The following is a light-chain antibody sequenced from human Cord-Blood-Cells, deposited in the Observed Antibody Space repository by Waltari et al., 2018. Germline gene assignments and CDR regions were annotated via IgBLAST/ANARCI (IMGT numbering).Light chain of an antibody. Sequence: EIVMTQSPATLSASPGERATLPCRASQSVSSNLAWYQQKPGQAPMLIIFGASTRATGIPARFSGSGSETEFTLTISSLQSEDFAVYYCQQYNNWPSIFTFGPGTKVDIK. V-gene: IGKV3-15*01. CDR2: GAS. CDR3: QQYNNWPSIFT. CDR1: QSVSSN. J-gene: IGKJ3*01.